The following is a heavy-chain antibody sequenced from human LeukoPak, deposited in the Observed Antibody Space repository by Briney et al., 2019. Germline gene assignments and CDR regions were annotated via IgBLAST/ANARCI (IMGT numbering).Heavy chain of an antibody. Sequence: GGSLRLSCAASGFNFSSYGMHWVRQAPGKGLEWVADIWYDGSNKYYADSVKGRFTISRDNSKNTLYLQMNSLRAEDTAVYYCAKDLDSSCSLDYWGQGTLVTVSS. D-gene: IGHD3-22*01. J-gene: IGHJ4*02. V-gene: IGHV3-33*06. CDR2: IWYDGSNK. CDR3: AKDLDSSCSLDY. CDR1: GFNFSSYG.